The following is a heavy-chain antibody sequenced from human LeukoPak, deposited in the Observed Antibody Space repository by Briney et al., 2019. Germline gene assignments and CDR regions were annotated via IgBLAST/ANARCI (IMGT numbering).Heavy chain of an antibody. V-gene: IGHV1-18*01. CDR3: ARDHGSGTPYYFDY. Sequence: GASVKVSCKASDYTLTNYGISWVRQAPGQGLEWMGWISGYNANTKYAQKFQGRVTMTTDTSTSTAYMELRSLTSDDTAVYYCARDHGSGTPYYFDYWGQGTLVTVSS. CDR1: DYTLTNYG. D-gene: IGHD3-10*01. J-gene: IGHJ4*02. CDR2: ISGYNANT.